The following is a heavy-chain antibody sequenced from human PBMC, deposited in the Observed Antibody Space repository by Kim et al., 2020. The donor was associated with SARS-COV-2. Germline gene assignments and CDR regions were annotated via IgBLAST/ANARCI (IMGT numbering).Heavy chain of an antibody. D-gene: IGHD5-12*01. CDR2: VSYDGTNE. CDR1: GFTFSNYA. CDR3: AKDGAAIVAKIWGLFDY. J-gene: IGHJ4*01. Sequence: GGSLRLSCAGSGFTFSNYAMHWVRQAPGKGLEWVAVVSYDGTNEYYSDSVKGRFIISRDNSKNTLYLQMNSLRTEDTAVYFCAKDGAAIVAKIWGLFDY. V-gene: IGHV3-30*18.